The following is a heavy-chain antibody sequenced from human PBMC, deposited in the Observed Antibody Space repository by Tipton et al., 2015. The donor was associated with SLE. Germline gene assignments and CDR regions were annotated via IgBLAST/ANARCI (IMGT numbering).Heavy chain of an antibody. CDR1: GYTFTGYY. V-gene: IGHV1-2*02. D-gene: IGHD1-26*01. J-gene: IGHJ4*02. CDR2: INPNSGGT. CDR3: AACHTWELPLLRY. Sequence: QLAQSGPEVKKPGASVKVSCKASGYTFTGYYMHWVRQAPGQGLEWMGWINPNSGGTNYAQKFQGRVTMTGDTSISTAYMELSRLRSDDTAVYYCAACHTWELPLLRYWGQGTLVTVSS.